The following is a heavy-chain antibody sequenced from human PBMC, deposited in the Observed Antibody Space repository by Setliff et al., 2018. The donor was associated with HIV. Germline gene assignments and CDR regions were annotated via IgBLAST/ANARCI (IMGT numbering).Heavy chain of an antibody. CDR1: GYTFTGYF. Sequence: ASVKVSCKASGYTFTGYFIHWVRQAPGQGLEWMGRINPNSGGTNYAQKLQGRVTMTRDTSISTAHMELRRLRSDDTAVYYCATKVHCTNGVCLDAFDTWGQGTMVTVSS. J-gene: IGHJ3*02. V-gene: IGHV1-2*06. D-gene: IGHD2-8*01. CDR2: INPNSGGT. CDR3: ATKVHCTNGVCLDAFDT.